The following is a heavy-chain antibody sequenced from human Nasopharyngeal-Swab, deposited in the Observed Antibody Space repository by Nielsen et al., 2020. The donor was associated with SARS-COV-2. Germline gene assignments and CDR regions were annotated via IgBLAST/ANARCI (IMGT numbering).Heavy chain of an antibody. Sequence: KVSCKGSGYFFNNYWIGWVRQMPGKGLEWMGIIFPDDSDTRYSPSFQGQVTISVDESISTAYLQWSSLKASDTAMYYCARTEYGSGTNFDYWGQGTLVTVSS. V-gene: IGHV5-51*01. J-gene: IGHJ4*02. CDR2: IFPDDSDT. CDR3: ARTEYGSGTNFDY. D-gene: IGHD3-10*01. CDR1: GYFFNNYW.